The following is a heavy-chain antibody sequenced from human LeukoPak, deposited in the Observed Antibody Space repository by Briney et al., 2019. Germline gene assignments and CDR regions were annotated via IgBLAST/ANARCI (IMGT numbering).Heavy chain of an antibody. D-gene: IGHD4-17*01. V-gene: IGHV4-4*07. J-gene: IGHJ4*02. Sequence: SETLSLTRTVSGGSISSYYWGWIRQPAGKGLEWIGRIYTSGSTNYNPSLKSRITMSVDTSKNQFSLKLSSVTAADTAVYYCARDLIYGDYSDYYFDYWGQGTLVTVSS. CDR2: IYTSGST. CDR1: GGSISSYY. CDR3: ARDLIYGDYSDYYFDY.